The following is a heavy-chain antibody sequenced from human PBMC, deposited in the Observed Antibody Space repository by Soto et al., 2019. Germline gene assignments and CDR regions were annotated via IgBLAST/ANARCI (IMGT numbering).Heavy chain of an antibody. CDR3: ANRPKGVRGVIITSDYYYGMDV. J-gene: IGHJ6*02. D-gene: IGHD3-10*01. Sequence: PGGSLRLSCAASGFTFSSYAMSWVRQAPGKGLEGVSAISGSGGSTYYADSVKGRSTISRDNSKNTLHLQMKSLRAEDTAVYYCANRPKGVRGVIITSDYYYGMDVWGQGTTVTVSS. CDR1: GFTFSSYA. V-gene: IGHV3-23*01. CDR2: ISGSGGST.